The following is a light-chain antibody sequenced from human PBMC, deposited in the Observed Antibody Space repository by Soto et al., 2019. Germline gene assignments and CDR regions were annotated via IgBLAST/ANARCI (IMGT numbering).Light chain of an antibody. CDR3: QLLDSFPLT. V-gene: IGKV1-9*01. CDR1: QGISSS. Sequence: IQLTQSPSCLSASVGDRVTITCRASQGISSSLAWYQQKPGEAPKLLIYAASTLQSGVPSRFSGSGYGTEFTLTISSLQPEDFASYYCQLLDSFPLTFGQGTRLEIK. J-gene: IGKJ5*01. CDR2: AAS.